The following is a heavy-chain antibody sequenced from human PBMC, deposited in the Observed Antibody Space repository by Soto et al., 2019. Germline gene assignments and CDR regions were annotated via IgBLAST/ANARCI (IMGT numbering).Heavy chain of an antibody. Sequence: QVQLVESGGGLVKPGGSLRLSCAASGFTFSDYYMSWIRQAPGKGLEWVSYISSSRSTIYYADSVKGRFTFSRDNAKNSRYLQMNSLRAEVSAFVFCGRGGGYEISSRGLFGYMDVWGKGTTVTVSS. CDR2: ISSSRSTI. V-gene: IGHV3-11*01. J-gene: IGHJ6*03. D-gene: IGHD5-12*01. CDR1: GFTFSDYY. CDR3: GRGGGYEISSRGLFGYMDV.